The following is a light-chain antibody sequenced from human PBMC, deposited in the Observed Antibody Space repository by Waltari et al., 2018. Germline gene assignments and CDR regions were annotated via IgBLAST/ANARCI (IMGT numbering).Light chain of an antibody. CDR2: YVT. CDR1: SSNIGDYNL. V-gene: IGLV2-23*02. Sequence: QSALTQPASVSGSPGQSITIPCTGTSSNIGDYNLVPWFHHPPGHVPQLVMYYVTKRPSGISDRFSGSKSGNTASLTISTLQADDEADYYCCSYSTSGSWMFGGGTKVTVL. CDR3: CSYSTSGSWM. J-gene: IGLJ3*02.